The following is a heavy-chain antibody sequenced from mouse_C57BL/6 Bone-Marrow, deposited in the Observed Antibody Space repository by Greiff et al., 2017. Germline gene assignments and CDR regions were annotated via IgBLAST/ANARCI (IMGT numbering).Heavy chain of an antibody. J-gene: IGHJ3*01. CDR2: INPGGGGT. CDR1: GYAFTNYL. CDR3: ARSKNWDSWFAY. Sequence: VQLQQSGAELVRPGTSVKVSCKASGYAFTNYLIEWVKQRPGQGLEWIGVINPGGGGTNYNEKFKGKATLTADTSSSTAYMQLSSLTSEDSAVYFCARSKNWDSWFAYWGQGTLVTVSA. V-gene: IGHV1-54*01. D-gene: IGHD4-1*01.